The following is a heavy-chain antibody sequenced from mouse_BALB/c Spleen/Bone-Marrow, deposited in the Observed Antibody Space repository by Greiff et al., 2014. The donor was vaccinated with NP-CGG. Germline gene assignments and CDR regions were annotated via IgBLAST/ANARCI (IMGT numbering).Heavy chain of an antibody. J-gene: IGHJ4*01. Sequence: QVQLKESGPEPVRPGVPVKISCKGSGYTFTDYAMHWVKQSHAKSLECIGVISTYSGNTNYNQKFKGKATMTVDKSSSTAYMELARLTSEDSAIYYCARYGYGSSYYAMDYWGQGTSVTVSS. CDR3: ARYGYGSSYYAMDY. D-gene: IGHD1-1*01. CDR2: ISTYSGNT. CDR1: GYTFTDYA. V-gene: IGHV1-67*01.